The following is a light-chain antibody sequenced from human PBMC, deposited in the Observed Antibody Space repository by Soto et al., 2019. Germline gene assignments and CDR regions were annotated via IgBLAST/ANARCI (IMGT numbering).Light chain of an antibody. Sequence: EIVLTQSPATLSLSPRERATLSCRASQSLNNYLSRYQQKLGQAPRLLIYDESNRATGIPARFSGSGSGTDFTLTISGLEPEDCGVYYCQQRSNWPLSFGGGTKVEIK. J-gene: IGKJ4*01. V-gene: IGKV3-11*01. CDR1: QSLNNY. CDR3: QQRSNWPLS. CDR2: DES.